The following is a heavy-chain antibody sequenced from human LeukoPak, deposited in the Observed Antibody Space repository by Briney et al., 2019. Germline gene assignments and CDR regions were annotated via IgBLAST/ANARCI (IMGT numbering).Heavy chain of an antibody. CDR1: GFTFSSYS. CDR2: IRSKANSYAT. CDR3: TSPDIVVVPAAIVGESDDY. V-gene: IGHV3-73*01. J-gene: IGHJ4*02. D-gene: IGHD2-2*02. Sequence: PGGSLRLSCAASGFTFSSYSMNWVRQASGKGLEWVGRIRSKANSYATAYAASVKGRFTISRDDSKNTAYLQMNSLKTEDTAVYYCTSPDIVVVPAAIVGESDDYWGQGTLVTVSS.